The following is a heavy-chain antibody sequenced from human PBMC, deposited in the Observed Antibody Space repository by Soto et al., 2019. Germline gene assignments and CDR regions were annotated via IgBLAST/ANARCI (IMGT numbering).Heavy chain of an antibody. J-gene: IGHJ4*02. V-gene: IGHV5-51*01. Sequence: GESLKISCKASGYSFSTYWIAWVRQRPGKGLDWMGIIYPGDSDTRYSPSFQGQVTISVDNSIDTAYLEWTTLRASDSAMYYCARQDTAMHGYESYWGQGTLVTVSS. CDR1: GYSFSTYW. CDR2: IYPGDSDT. D-gene: IGHD5-18*01. CDR3: ARQDTAMHGYESY.